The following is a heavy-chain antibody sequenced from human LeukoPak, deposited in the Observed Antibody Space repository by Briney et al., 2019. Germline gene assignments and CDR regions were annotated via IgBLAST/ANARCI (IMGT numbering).Heavy chain of an antibody. CDR1: GYTFTGYY. J-gene: IGHJ4*02. CDR3: ARDFPVAGTSLVDY. Sequence: ASVKVSCKASGYTFTGYYMHWVRQAPGQGLEWMGWISAYNGNTNYAQKLQGRVTMTTDTSTSTAYMELRSLRSDDTAVYYCARDFPVAGTSLVDYWGQGTLVTVSS. D-gene: IGHD6-19*01. CDR2: ISAYNGNT. V-gene: IGHV1-18*04.